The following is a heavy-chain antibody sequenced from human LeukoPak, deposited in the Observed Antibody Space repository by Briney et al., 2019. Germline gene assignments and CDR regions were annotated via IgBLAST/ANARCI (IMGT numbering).Heavy chain of an antibody. V-gene: IGHV3-23*01. CDR3: ATSGTAMVTTFDY. J-gene: IGHJ4*02. CDR2: ISGSGGST. D-gene: IGHD5-18*01. Sequence: GGSLRLSCAASGFTLSSYAMSWVRQAPGKGLEWVSAISGSGGSTYYADSVKGRFTISRDNSKNTLYLQMTSLRAEDTAVYYCATSGTAMVTTFDYWGQGTLVTVSS. CDR1: GFTLSSYA.